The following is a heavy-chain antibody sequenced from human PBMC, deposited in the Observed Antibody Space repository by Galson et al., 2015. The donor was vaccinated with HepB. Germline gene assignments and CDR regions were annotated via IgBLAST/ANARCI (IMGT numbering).Heavy chain of an antibody. CDR1: GDTFDSSS. V-gene: IGHV1-69*13. Sequence: SVKVSCKGSGDTFDSSSINWLRQAPGQGLQWMGRILPIFRTPTYAQNFQDRVTITADDSTKTVYMELTSLRSDDTAVYYCATGAGRQVNCVDPWGQGTPVIVSS. J-gene: IGHJ5*01. CDR3: ATGAGRQVNCVDP. D-gene: IGHD2-21*01. CDR2: ILPIFRTP.